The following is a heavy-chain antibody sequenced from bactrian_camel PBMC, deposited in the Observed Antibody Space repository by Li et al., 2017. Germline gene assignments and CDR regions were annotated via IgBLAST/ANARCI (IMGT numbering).Heavy chain of an antibody. J-gene: IGHJ4*01. CDR1: VDRHKTNC. Sequence: QVQLVESGGDSVQPGGSLRLSCAFSVDRHKTNCVAWFRQRPGQEREGLAVIDRDGRTSYADSANGRFSISKDNAKNIVYLQMNSLKREDTAMYYCAAGDWWWLRWSQARYKYWGQGTQVTVS. D-gene: IGHD2*01. V-gene: IGHV3S53*01. CDR2: IDRDGRT. CDR3: AAGDWWWLRWSQARYKY.